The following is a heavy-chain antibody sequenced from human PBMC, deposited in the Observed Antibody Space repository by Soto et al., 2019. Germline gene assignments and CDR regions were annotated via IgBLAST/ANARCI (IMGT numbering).Heavy chain of an antibody. D-gene: IGHD6-13*01. V-gene: IGHV3-21*01. CDR1: GFTFSSYT. CDR3: GSGSIAAAGMDV. Sequence: EVQLVESGGGLVKPGGSLRLSCAASGFTFSSYTMNCVRQAPGKGLEWVSSISSRSSYIHYADSVKGRLTISRDHAKNPLYLQINELSAEDTAVYYCGSGSIAAAGMDVWGQGTKVTVSS. CDR2: ISSRSSYI. J-gene: IGHJ6*02.